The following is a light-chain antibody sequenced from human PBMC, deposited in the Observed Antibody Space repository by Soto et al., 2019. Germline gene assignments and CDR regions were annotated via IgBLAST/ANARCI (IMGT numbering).Light chain of an antibody. CDR1: QGISNW. CDR3: QQSSSFPLT. Sequence: DLQMTQSPSFVSASVGDRVTITCRASQGISNWLAWYQQKPGKAPKLLIYATSNLQGGVPSRFSGSGSGTDFTLTIGSLHPEDSATYYCQQSSSFPLTFGPGTKVDIK. J-gene: IGKJ3*01. V-gene: IGKV1-12*01. CDR2: ATS.